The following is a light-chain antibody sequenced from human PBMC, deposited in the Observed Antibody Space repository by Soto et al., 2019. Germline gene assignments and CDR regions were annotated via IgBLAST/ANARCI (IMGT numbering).Light chain of an antibody. CDR3: QQYGSTPWT. Sequence: EIVLTQSPGTLSLSPGERATLSCRASQSVSGRYLAWYQQKPGQAPRPLIYGASSRASGIPDRFSGSGSGTDFTLTXXRXXXXXXXXXXCQQYGSTPWTFGQGTKVEIK. V-gene: IGKV3-20*01. CDR2: GAS. CDR1: QSVSGRY. J-gene: IGKJ1*01.